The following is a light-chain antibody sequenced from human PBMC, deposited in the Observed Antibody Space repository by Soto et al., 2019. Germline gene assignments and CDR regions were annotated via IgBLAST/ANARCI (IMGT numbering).Light chain of an antibody. Sequence: DIQMTQSPSSLSASVGDRISITCQASQSVSSYLNWYQQKPGKAPKLLIYAASTLQSGVPSRFSGSGSGTDFTLTISCLQSEDFATYYCQQYYSYPWTFGQGTKVDIK. V-gene: IGKV1-39*01. CDR1: QSVSSY. J-gene: IGKJ1*01. CDR2: AAS. CDR3: QQYYSYPWT.